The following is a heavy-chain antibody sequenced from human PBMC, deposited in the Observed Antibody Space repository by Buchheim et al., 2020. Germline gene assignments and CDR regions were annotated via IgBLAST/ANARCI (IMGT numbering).Heavy chain of an antibody. CDR2: IYYSGST. V-gene: IGHV4-61*01. CDR3: TRTSRWASVGGSWFDP. CDR1: GGSVSSGNFH. J-gene: IGHJ5*02. Sequence: QVQLQESGPGLVKPSETLSLTCTVSGGSVSSGNFHWSWIRQPPGKGLEWIGYIYYSGSTNYNPSLQSRVTISIDTSKKQFSLKLTSVTAAGTAVYYCTRTSRWASVGGSWFDPWGQGTL. D-gene: IGHD2-15*01.